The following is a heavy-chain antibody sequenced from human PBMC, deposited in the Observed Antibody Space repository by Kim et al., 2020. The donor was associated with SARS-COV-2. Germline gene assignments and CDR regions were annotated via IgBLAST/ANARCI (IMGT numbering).Heavy chain of an antibody. Sequence: NDHDVSVKSRITIHPDTAKNQFSLQLNSVNPEDTAVYYCASGVLENTLDYWGQGTLVTVSS. J-gene: IGHJ4*02. D-gene: IGHD1-1*01. CDR3: ASGVLENTLDY. V-gene: IGHV6-1*01. CDR2: N.